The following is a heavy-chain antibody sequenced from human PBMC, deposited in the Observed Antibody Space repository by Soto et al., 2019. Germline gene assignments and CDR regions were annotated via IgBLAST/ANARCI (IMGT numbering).Heavy chain of an antibody. Sequence: LSLTCTVSGGPISSYYWSWIRQPAGKGLEWIGRIYTSGSTNYNPSLKSRVTMSVDTSKNQFSLKLSSVTAADTAVYYCARARIVGPNKWFDPWGQGTLVTVSS. V-gene: IGHV4-4*07. CDR2: IYTSGST. D-gene: IGHD1-26*01. CDR1: GGPISSYY. J-gene: IGHJ5*02. CDR3: ARARIVGPNKWFDP.